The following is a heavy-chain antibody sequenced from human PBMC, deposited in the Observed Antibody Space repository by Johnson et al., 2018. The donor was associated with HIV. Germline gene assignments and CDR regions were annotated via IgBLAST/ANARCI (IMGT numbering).Heavy chain of an antibody. CDR3: ARADDVHYDILTGPPLEDAFDI. J-gene: IGHJ3*02. CDR1: GFTFSSYA. V-gene: IGHV3-30*04. D-gene: IGHD3-9*01. Sequence: VQLVESGGGVVQPGRSLRLSCAASGFTFSSYAMHWVRQAPGKGLEWVAVISYDGSNKYYADSVKGRFTISRDNSKNTLYLQMNSLRAEDTAVYYCARADDVHYDILTGPPLEDAFDIWGQGTMVTVSS. CDR2: ISYDGSNK.